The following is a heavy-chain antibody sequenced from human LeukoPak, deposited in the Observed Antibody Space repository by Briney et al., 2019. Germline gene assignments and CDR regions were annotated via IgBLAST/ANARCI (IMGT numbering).Heavy chain of an antibody. CDR2: ISAYNGNT. Sequence: GASVKVSCKASGYTFTSYGISWVRQAPGQGLEWMGWISAYNGNTNYAQKLQGRVTMTTDTSTSTAYMELRSLRSDDTAVYYCARAEQWLVLWLAFDIWGQGTMVTVSP. V-gene: IGHV1-18*01. D-gene: IGHD6-19*01. CDR1: GYTFTSYG. CDR3: ARAEQWLVLWLAFDI. J-gene: IGHJ3*02.